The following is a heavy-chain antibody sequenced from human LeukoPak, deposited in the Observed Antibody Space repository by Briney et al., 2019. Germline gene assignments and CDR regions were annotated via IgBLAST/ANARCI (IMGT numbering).Heavy chain of an antibody. CDR3: AKFHSNYVAYWYFDL. CDR1: GFTFSNYA. CDR2: ISGSGGST. V-gene: IGHV3-23*01. D-gene: IGHD4-11*01. J-gene: IGHJ2*01. Sequence: GGSLRLSCAASGFTFSNYAMSWVRQAPGKGLEWVSGISGSGGSTYYADSVKGRFTISRDNSKNTLYLQMNSLRAEDTAVYYFAKFHSNYVAYWYFDLWGRGTLVTVSS.